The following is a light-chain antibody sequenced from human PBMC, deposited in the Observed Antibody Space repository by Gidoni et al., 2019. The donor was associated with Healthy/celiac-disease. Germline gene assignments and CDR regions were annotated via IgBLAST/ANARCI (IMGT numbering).Light chain of an antibody. V-gene: IGKV3-15*01. CDR1: QSVSSN. Sequence: ELGMTQSPATLSVSPGERATLSCRASQSVSSNLAWYQQKPGQAPRLLIYGASTRATGIPARFSGSGSGTEFTLTISSLQSEDFAVYYCQQYNNWPQTFGQGTKVEIK. CDR3: QQYNNWPQT. CDR2: GAS. J-gene: IGKJ1*01.